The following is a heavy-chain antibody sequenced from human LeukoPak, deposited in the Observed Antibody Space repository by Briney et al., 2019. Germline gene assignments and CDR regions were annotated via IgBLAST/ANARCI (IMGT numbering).Heavy chain of an antibody. Sequence: VASVKVSCQASGYTFTGHYLNWLRQAPGPALEWMGRINPNSGDTKYADKFQGRFIMTRDTSTSTAYMELNGLTSDDTASYFCARDMWELPCDYYYDYWGQGSLVTVSS. CDR3: ARDMWELPCDYYYDY. J-gene: IGHJ4*02. D-gene: IGHD1-26*01. V-gene: IGHV1-2*06. CDR1: GYTFTGHY. CDR2: INPNSGDT.